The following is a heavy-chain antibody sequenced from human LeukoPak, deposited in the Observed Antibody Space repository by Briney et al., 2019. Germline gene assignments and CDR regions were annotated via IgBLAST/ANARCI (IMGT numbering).Heavy chain of an antibody. V-gene: IGHV3-23*01. D-gene: IGHD2-2*01. CDR2: ISGSGGGT. J-gene: IGHJ4*02. CDR3: AKDRRFCSSTSCPYYFDY. Sequence: VGSLRLSCAASGFTFSSYAMSWVRQAPGKGLEWVSAISGSGGGTYYADSVKGRFTISRDNSKNTLYLQMNSLRAEDTAVYYCAKDRRFCSSTSCPYYFDYWGQGTLVTVSS. CDR1: GFTFSSYA.